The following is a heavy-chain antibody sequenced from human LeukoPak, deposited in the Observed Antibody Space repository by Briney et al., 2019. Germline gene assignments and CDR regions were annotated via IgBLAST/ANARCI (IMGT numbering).Heavy chain of an antibody. CDR1: GASVSKDSKY. J-gene: IGHJ4*02. CDR2: VYSAGGT. V-gene: IGHV4-61*03. D-gene: IGHD1-14*01. CDR3: VRDSPGRTAFDS. Sequence: PSETLSLTCSVSGASVSKDSKYWSWIRQPPGEGLEWIGYVYSAGGTNYNPSLKSRVTISADTSKNHFSLRPTSVTAADTAVYYCVRDSPGRTAFDSWGQGTLVTVSS.